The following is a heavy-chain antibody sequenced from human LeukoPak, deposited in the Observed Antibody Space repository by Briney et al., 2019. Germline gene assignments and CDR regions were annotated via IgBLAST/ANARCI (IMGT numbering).Heavy chain of an antibody. CDR2: ISSSGSTI. J-gene: IGHJ6*03. V-gene: IGHV3-11*04. CDR3: ARDRRTLGYCSGGSCYLYYMDV. CDR1: GFTFSDYY. Sequence: PGGSLRLSCAASGFTFSDYYMSWLRQAPGKGLKWVSYISSSGSTIYYADSVKGRFTISRDNAKNSLYLQMNSLRAEDTAVYYCARDRRTLGYCSGGSCYLYYMDVWGKGTTVTVSS. D-gene: IGHD2-15*01.